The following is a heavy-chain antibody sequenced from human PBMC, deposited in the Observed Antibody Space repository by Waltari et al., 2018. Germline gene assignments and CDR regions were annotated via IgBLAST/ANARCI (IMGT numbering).Heavy chain of an antibody. CDR2: IYYSGST. Sequence: QVQLQESGPGLVKPSETLSLTCTVSGGSISSYYWRWIRQPPGKGLEWIGYIYYSGSTNYNPSLKSRVTISVDTSKNQFSLKLSSVTAADTAVYYCARAIAVAGKSWFDPWGQGTLVTVSS. J-gene: IGHJ5*02. V-gene: IGHV4-59*01. CDR1: GGSISSYY. CDR3: ARAIAVAGKSWFDP. D-gene: IGHD6-19*01.